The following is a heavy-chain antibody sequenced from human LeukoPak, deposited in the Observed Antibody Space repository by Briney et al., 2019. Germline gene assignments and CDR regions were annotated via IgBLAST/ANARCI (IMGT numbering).Heavy chain of an antibody. CDR3: ARDLGTISIIYYFDY. D-gene: IGHD3-9*01. J-gene: IGHJ4*02. V-gene: IGHV3-30-3*01. CDR1: GFTFSSYA. CDR2: ISYDGSNK. Sequence: GGSLRLSCAASGFTFSSYAMHWVRQAPGKGLEWVAVISYDGSNKYYADSVKGRFTISRDNSKNTLYLQMNSLRAEDTAVYYCARDLGTISIIYYFDYWGQGTLVTVSS.